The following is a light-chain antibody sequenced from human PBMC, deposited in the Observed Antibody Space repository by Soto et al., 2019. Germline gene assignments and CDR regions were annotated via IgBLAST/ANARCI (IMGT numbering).Light chain of an antibody. Sequence: SVLTQPASVSGSPGQSIAISCTGTSSDVGSGDVVSWYQHYPGKAPQLIIYEGFKRPSGVSSRFSGSKSGNTASLTISGLQAEDEAEYYCCSHAGRDTYVFGTGTKVTVL. CDR3: CSHAGRDTYV. CDR1: SSDVGSGDV. J-gene: IGLJ1*01. V-gene: IGLV2-23*01. CDR2: EGF.